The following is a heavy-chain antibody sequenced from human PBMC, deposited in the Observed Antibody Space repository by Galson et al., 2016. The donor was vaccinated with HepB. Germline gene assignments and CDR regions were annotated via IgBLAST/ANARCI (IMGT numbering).Heavy chain of an antibody. Sequence: YYADSVKGRFTISRDNSKNTLYLQMNSLRAEDTAVYYCARGTFYYDSSGEAFDIWGQGTMVTVSS. J-gene: IGHJ3*02. D-gene: IGHD3-22*01. CDR3: ARGTFYYDSSGEAFDI. V-gene: IGHV3-53*01.